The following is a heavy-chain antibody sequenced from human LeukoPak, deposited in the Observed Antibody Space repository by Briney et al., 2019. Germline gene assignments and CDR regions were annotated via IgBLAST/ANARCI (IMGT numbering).Heavy chain of an antibody. CDR3: ARVYRRYCSGGSCYSLDY. CDR2: ISGSGRGSTT. CDR1: GFTFSSYA. D-gene: IGHD2-15*01. J-gene: IGHJ4*02. Sequence: GGSLRLSCAASGFTFSSYALSWVRQAPGKVLEWVSNISGSGRGSTTYYADSVKGRFTISRDNSKNTLYLQMNSLRAEDTAVYYCARVYRRYCSGGSCYSLDYWGQGTLVTVSS. V-gene: IGHV3-23*01.